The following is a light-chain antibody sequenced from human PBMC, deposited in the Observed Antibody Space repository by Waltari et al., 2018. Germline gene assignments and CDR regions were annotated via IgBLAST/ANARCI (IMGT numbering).Light chain of an antibody. CDR3: QVWDSSSDHPGV. Sequence: SYVLTQPPSVSVAPGKTARITCGGNNIGSKSLTLYQQKPGQAPVLVIYYDSDRPSGIPERFSGSNSGNTATLTISRVEAGDEADYYCQVWDSSSDHPGVFGGGTKLTVL. J-gene: IGLJ2*01. V-gene: IGLV3-21*04. CDR2: YDS. CDR1: NIGSKS.